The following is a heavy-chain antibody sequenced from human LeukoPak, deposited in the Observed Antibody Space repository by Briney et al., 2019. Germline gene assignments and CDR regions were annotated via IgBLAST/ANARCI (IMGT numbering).Heavy chain of an antibody. CDR3: ARDWELRWSQGGLDY. D-gene: IGHD3-10*01. CDR2: INPSGGST. CDR1: GYTFTSYY. V-gene: IGHV1-46*01. J-gene: IGHJ4*02. Sequence: GASVKVSCKASGYTFTSYYMHWVRQAPGQGLEWMGIINPSGGSTSYAQKFQGRVTMTRDTSISTAYMELRGLRFDDTATYYCARDWELRWSQGGLDYWGQGTLLAVSS.